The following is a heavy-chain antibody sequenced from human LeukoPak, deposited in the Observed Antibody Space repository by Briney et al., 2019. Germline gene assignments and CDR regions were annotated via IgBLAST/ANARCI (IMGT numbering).Heavy chain of an antibody. J-gene: IGHJ4*02. V-gene: IGHV1-46*01. CDR1: GYTFTRYF. CDR2: IRPSGGST. D-gene: IGHD3-16*01. CDR3: AREEEGGTFDY. Sequence: GASVKVSCKASGYTFTRYFIHWVRQAPGHGLEWMGIIRPSGGSTGYAQKSQGRVTMTRDTSTSTVYMELSSLRSEDTAVYYCAREEEGGTFDYWGQGTLVTVSS.